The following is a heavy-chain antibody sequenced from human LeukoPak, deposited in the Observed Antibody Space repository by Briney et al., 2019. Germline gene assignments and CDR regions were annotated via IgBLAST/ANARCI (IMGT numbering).Heavy chain of an antibody. V-gene: IGHV3-48*01. CDR3: ARRHGNRWYVDY. CDR2: ISSTSATM. J-gene: IGHJ4*02. CDR1: GFTFSDYS. Sequence: PGGSLRLSCSASGFTFSDYSMNWVRQAPGKGLEWVSYISSTSATMYHADSVKGRFTISRDNAKNSLYLQMNRLRAEDTAVYYCARRHGNRWYVDYWGQGTLVTVSS. D-gene: IGHD6-13*01.